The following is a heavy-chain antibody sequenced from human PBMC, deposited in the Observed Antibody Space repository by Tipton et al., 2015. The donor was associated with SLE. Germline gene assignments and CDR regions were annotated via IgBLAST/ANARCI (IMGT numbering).Heavy chain of an antibody. CDR2: INPNSGGT. D-gene: IGHD6-6*01. V-gene: IGHV1-2*02. CDR3: ARGEVGSSSSLRYSGMNV. J-gene: IGHJ6*02. CDR1: GYTFTGYY. Sequence: QLVQSGAEVKKPGASVKVSCKASGYTFTGYYMHWVRQAPGQGLEWMGWINPNSGGTNYAQKFQGRVTMTRDTSISTAYIELSRLRSDDTAVYYCARGEVGSSSSLRYSGMNVWGQGTTVTVSS.